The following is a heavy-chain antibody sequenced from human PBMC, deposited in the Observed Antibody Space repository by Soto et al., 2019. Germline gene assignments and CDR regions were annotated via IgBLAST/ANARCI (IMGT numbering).Heavy chain of an antibody. V-gene: IGHV3-48*01. Sequence: EVQLVESGGGLVQPGGSLRLSCAASGFTFSSYSMNWVRQAPGKGLEWVSYISSSSSTIYYAGSVKGRFTISRDNAKNSLYLQMNSLRAEDTAVYYCASWGYCSSTSCYPPDYYYMDVWGKGTTVTVSS. J-gene: IGHJ6*03. CDR3: ASWGYCSSTSCYPPDYYYMDV. D-gene: IGHD2-2*01. CDR2: ISSSSSTI. CDR1: GFTFSSYS.